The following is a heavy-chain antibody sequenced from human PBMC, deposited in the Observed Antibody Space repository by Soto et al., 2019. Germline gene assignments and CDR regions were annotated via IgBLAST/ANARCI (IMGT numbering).Heavy chain of an antibody. D-gene: IGHD1-26*01. CDR1: GFDFFGTYG. CDR2: IRGRPYGATT. Sequence: ALRLSCKVCGFDFFGTYGFTWVRQAPGKGLEWIAFIRGRPYGATTEYAASVRGRFTVSRDDSLKQVNLQMNSLKTGDTAVYFCTREALGVTSFFDFWGQGAQVTVSS. J-gene: IGHJ4*02. V-gene: IGHV3-49*04. CDR3: TREALGVTSFFDF.